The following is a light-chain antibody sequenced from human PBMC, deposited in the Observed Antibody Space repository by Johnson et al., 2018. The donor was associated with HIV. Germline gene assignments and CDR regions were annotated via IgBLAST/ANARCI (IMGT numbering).Light chain of an antibody. CDR3: GTWDTSLSAGGV. CDR2: DNN. Sequence: QSVLTQPPSVSAAPGQKVTISCSGSTSNIGNNYVSWYQHLPRTAPKLLIYDNNKRTSGIPDRFSGSKSGTSATLGITGLQTGDEADYYCGTWDTSLSAGGVFGTGTKVTVL. J-gene: IGLJ1*01. V-gene: IGLV1-51*01. CDR1: TSNIGNNY.